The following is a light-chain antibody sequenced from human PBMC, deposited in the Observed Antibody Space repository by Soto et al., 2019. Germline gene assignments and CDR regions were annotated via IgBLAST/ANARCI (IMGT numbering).Light chain of an antibody. J-gene: IGLJ2*01. CDR3: QSFDKYLSAVV. CDR2: DNT. V-gene: IGLV1-40*01. CDR1: SSDIGAGYR. Sequence: QSVLTQPPSVSGAPGERVTISCTGCSSDIGAGYRVRWYQQVPGTAPKLLIYDNTNRPSGVSVRFSGSKSGTSASLAISGLQAEDEADYYCQSFDKYLSAVVFGGGTKVTVL.